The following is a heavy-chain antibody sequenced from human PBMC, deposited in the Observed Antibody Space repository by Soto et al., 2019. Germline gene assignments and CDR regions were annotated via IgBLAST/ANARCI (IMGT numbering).Heavy chain of an antibody. Sequence: LRLSCAASGFSVSSNYMTWVRQAPGKGLEWVSVIYSDGNTDYADFVKGRFIISSDSSKNTLHLQMNSLRAEDTAVYYCARVPLFGYGMDVWGQGTTVTVSS. J-gene: IGHJ6*02. D-gene: IGHD3-16*01. CDR1: GFSVSSNY. CDR3: ARVPLFGYGMDV. V-gene: IGHV3-53*01. CDR2: IYSDGNT.